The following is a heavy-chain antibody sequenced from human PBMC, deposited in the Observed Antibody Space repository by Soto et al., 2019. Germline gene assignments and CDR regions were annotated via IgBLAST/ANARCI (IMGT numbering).Heavy chain of an antibody. CDR2: IIPIFGTA. J-gene: IGHJ4*02. V-gene: IGHV1-69*13. D-gene: IGHD6-6*01. CDR1: GGTFSSYA. Sequence: SVKVSCKASGGTFSSYAISWVRQAPGQGLEWMGGIIPIFGTANYAQKFQGRVTITADESTSTAYMELSSLRSEDTAVYYCARTLEASSIAAPWYYFDYWGQGTLVTVSS. CDR3: ARTLEASSIAAPWYYFDY.